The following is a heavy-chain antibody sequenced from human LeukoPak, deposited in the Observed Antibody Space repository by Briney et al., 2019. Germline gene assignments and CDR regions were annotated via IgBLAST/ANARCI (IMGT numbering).Heavy chain of an antibody. CDR2: ISSSSSTL. D-gene: IGHD1-26*01. CDR1: GFTFSSYS. Sequence: GGSLRLSCAASGFTFSSYSMNWVRQAPGKGLEWVSYISSSSSTLYYADSVKGRFTISRDNAKNSLYLQMNSLRAEDTAVYYCARGAVGATDYWGQGTLVTVSS. J-gene: IGHJ4*02. CDR3: ARGAVGATDY. V-gene: IGHV3-48*01.